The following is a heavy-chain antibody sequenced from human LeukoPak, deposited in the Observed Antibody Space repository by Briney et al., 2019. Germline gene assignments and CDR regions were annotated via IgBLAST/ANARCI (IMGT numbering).Heavy chain of an antibody. CDR3: ARVSSSWYYFDY. J-gene: IGHJ4*02. D-gene: IGHD6-13*01. Sequence: GGSLRLSCAASGFTFSSYAMSWVRQAPGKGLEWVSAISGSGGSTYYADSVKGRFTISRDNSKNTLYLQMNSLRAEDTAVYYCARVSSSWYYFDYWGQGTLVTVSS. CDR2: ISGSGGST. CDR1: GFTFSSYA. V-gene: IGHV3-23*01.